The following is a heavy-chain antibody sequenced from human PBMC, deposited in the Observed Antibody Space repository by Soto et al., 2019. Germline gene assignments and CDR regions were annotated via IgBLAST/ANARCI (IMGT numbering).Heavy chain of an antibody. D-gene: IGHD3-22*01. CDR1: GYTFTGYY. CDR2: INPNTGVT. V-gene: IGHV1-2*02. Sequence: ASVKVSSKASGYTFTGYYIHWVRQAPRQGLEWIGWINPNTGVTKYSQKFQGRVTMTRDTSISTGYMELSRLRSDDTAVYYCARAFPNCDGSGHCWG. J-gene: IGHJ4*01. CDR3: ARAFPNCDGSGHC.